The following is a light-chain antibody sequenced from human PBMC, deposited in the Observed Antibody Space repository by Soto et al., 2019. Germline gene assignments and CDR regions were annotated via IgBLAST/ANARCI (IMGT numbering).Light chain of an antibody. CDR1: QSIITY. V-gene: IGKV1-39*01. Sequence: DIQMTQSPSSLSASVGDRVTITCRASQSIITYLNWYQQKPGKAPKLLIYAASSLQSGVPSRFSGSGSGTDFTLTISSLQPEDFATYYCQQSYSVITFGQGTRLEIK. CDR3: QQSYSVIT. CDR2: AAS. J-gene: IGKJ5*01.